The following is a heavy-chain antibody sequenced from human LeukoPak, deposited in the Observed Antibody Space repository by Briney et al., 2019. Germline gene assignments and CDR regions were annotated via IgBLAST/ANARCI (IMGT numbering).Heavy chain of an antibody. CDR3: ARFSSRTLLVITRRNAFDI. V-gene: IGHV4-39*07. Sequence: SETLSLTCTVSGGSISSSSYYWGWIRQPPGKGLEWIGSIYYSGTTHYNPSLESRVTISVDTSKNQFSLKLASVTAADTAVYYCARFSSRTLLVITRRNAFDIWGQGTMVTVSS. CDR2: IYYSGTT. CDR1: GGSISSSSYY. D-gene: IGHD3-22*01. J-gene: IGHJ3*02.